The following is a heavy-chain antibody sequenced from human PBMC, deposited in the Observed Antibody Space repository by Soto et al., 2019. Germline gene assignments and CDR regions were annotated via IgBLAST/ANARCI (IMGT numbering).Heavy chain of an antibody. Sequence: ASVKVSCKASGYTFTGYYMHWVRQAPGQGLEWMGWINPNSGGTNYAQKFQGRVTMTRDTSISTAYTELSRLRSDDTAVYYCARGGRRELGWLHIGRGYYYGMDVWGQGTTVTVSS. D-gene: IGHD1-26*01. CDR2: INPNSGGT. CDR1: GYTFTGYY. CDR3: ARGGRRELGWLHIGRGYYYGMDV. J-gene: IGHJ6*02. V-gene: IGHV1-2*02.